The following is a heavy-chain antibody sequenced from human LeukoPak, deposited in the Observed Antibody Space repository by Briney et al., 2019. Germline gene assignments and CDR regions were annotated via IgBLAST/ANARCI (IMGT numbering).Heavy chain of an antibody. D-gene: IGHD3-3*01. J-gene: IGHJ6*03. CDR3: ARKKGFSEWLRLDYYYYMDV. Sequence: PGGSLRLSCAASGFTFDDYGMSWVRHAPGKGLEWVSGINWNGGSTVYADSVKGRFTISRDNAKNSLYLQMNSLRAEDTALYYCARKKGFSEWLRLDYYYYMDVWGKGTTVTVSS. CDR1: GFTFDDYG. CDR2: INWNGGST. V-gene: IGHV3-20*04.